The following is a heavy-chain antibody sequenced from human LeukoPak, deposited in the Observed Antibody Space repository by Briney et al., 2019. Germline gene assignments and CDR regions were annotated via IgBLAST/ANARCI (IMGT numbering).Heavy chain of an antibody. V-gene: IGHV1-69*13. CDR1: GGTFINYA. D-gene: IGHD3-9*01. J-gene: IGHJ4*02. Sequence: ASVTVSFKGSGGTFINYAISWVRQAPRQGGEWMGGSIAIFDRADNSQKFQGRHTITADEYRSTDYIEVRSLRDGDTAVYYCARDLLGSATSYSSGAWDYWGQGTLVTVSS. CDR2: SIAIFDRA. CDR3: ARDLLGSATSYSSGAWDY.